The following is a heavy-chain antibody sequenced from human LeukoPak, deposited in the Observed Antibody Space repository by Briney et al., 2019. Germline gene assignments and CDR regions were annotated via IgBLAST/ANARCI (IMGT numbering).Heavy chain of an antibody. CDR1: GGSISSSSYY. D-gene: IGHD4-17*01. J-gene: IGHJ6*03. CDR3: ASSAGDYDYYYYYMDV. CDR2: IYYSGST. V-gene: IGHV4-39*07. Sequence: SETLSLTCTVSGGSISSSSYYWGRIRQPPGKGLVWIGSIYYSGSTYCNPSLKSRVTISVDTSKNQFSLKLSSVTAADTAVYYCASSAGDYDYYYYYMDVWGKGTTVTVSS.